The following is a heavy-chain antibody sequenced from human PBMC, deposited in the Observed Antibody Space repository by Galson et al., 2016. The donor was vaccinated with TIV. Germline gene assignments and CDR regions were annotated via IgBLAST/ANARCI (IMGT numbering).Heavy chain of an antibody. CDR1: GGSISDSSYF. J-gene: IGHJ4*02. Sequence: SETLSLTCTVSGGSISDSSYFWGWIRQPPGKGLEWIGNVYYSGTTYYNPSLKSRLTVSVDTSKNQFTLKLDSLTPADTAVYYCASLHAVAFAFWSQGTLVTVSS. V-gene: IGHV4-39*06. CDR2: VYYSGTT. D-gene: IGHD6-19*01. CDR3: ASLHAVAFAF.